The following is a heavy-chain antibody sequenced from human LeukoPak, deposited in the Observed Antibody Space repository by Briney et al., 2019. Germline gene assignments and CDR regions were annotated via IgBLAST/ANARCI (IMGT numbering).Heavy chain of an antibody. CDR2: ISWNSGSI. D-gene: IGHD1-26*01. J-gene: IGHJ4*02. Sequence: GRSLRLSCAASGFTFDDYAMHWVRQAPGKGLEWASGISWNSGSIGYADSVKGRFTISRDNAKNSLYLQMNSLRAEDMALYYCAKATYSGSYGFDYWGQGTLVTVSS. CDR3: AKATYSGSYGFDY. V-gene: IGHV3-9*03. CDR1: GFTFDDYA.